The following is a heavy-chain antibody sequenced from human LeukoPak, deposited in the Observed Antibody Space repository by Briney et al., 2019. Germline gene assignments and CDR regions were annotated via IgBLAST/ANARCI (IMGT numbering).Heavy chain of an antibody. CDR1: GDSVSSNSAA. D-gene: IGHD7-27*01. CDR3: ATTGETGDVFDI. J-gene: IGHJ3*02. Sequence: SQTLSLTCAISGDSVSSNSAAWSWIRLSPSRGLEWLGRTYYRSKWYNDYAVSVRSRITINPDTSKNLFSLQLNSVTPEDTAEYYCATTGETGDVFDIWGPGTRVTVSS. CDR2: TYYRSKWYN. V-gene: IGHV6-1*01.